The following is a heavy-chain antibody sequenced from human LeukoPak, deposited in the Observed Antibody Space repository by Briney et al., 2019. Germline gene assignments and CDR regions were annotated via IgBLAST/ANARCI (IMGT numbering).Heavy chain of an antibody. V-gene: IGHV4-59*08. CDR3: ARRITGTTSKGWFDP. Sequence: SETLSLTCTVSGGSISSYYWSWIRQPPGKGLEWIGYIYYSGSTNYNPSLESRVTISVDTSKNQFSLKLSSVTAADTAVYYCARRITGTTSKGWFDPWGQGTLVTVSS. CDR1: GGSISSYY. D-gene: IGHD1-20*01. CDR2: IYYSGST. J-gene: IGHJ5*02.